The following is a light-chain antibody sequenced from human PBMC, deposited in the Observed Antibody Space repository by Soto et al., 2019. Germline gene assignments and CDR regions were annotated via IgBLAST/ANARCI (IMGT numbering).Light chain of an antibody. CDR3: QQYSNWPPIT. V-gene: IGKV3D-15*01. CDR1: QSIRNN. CDR2: DAS. J-gene: IGKJ5*01. Sequence: EIVMTQSPATLSVSPGERATLSCRASQSIRNNLAWYQQKPGQAPRLLVYDASTRDTGIPARFSGSGSGTEFTLTISSLESEDFAVYYCQQYSNWPPITFGQGTRLEIK.